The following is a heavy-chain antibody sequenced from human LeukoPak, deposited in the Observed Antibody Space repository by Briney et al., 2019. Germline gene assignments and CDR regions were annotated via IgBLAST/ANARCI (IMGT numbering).Heavy chain of an antibody. D-gene: IGHD6-13*01. CDR2: ISSSGSAI. J-gene: IGHJ6*03. V-gene: IGHV3-11*01. CDR3: RRAGAPAGTTPLMDV. CDR1: GFTFSDYY. Sequence: PGGSLRLSCAASGFTFSDYYMSWIRQAPGKGLEWVSYISSSGSAIYYADSVKGRFTISRDNAKNSLYLQMNSLRAEDTAVYYCRRAGAPAGTTPLMDVWGKGTTVTVSS.